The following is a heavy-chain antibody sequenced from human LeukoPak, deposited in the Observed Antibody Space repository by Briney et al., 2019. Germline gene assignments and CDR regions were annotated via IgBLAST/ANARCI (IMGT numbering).Heavy chain of an antibody. V-gene: IGHV3-21*01. CDR3: ARDVYDSSGYQDY. J-gene: IGHJ4*02. D-gene: IGHD3-22*01. CDR2: ISSSSSYI. Sequence: GGSLRLSCAASGFTFSSYSMNWVRQAPGKGLEWVSSISSSSSYIYYADSVKGRFTISRDNAKNSLYLQMNSLRAEDTAVYYCARDVYDSSGYQDYWGQGTLVTVSS. CDR1: GFTFSSYS.